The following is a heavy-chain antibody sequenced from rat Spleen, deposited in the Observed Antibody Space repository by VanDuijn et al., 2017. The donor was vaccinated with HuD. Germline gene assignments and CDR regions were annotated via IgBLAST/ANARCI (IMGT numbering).Heavy chain of an antibody. V-gene: IGHV5-20*01. J-gene: IGHJ1*01. Sequence: EVQLVESDGGLVQPGRSLKLSCAASGFTFSDYYMAWVRQAPTKGLEWVASISYDGGGTYYRDSVKGRFTISRDNTKSSLYLQMDSLRSEDTATYYCARRGYNNQWYFDFWGPGTMVTVSS. CDR2: ISYDGGGT. D-gene: IGHD1-10*01. CDR3: ARRGYNNQWYFDF. CDR1: GFTFSDYY.